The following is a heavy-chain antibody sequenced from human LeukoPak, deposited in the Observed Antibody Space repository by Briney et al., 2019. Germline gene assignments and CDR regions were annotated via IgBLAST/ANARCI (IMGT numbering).Heavy chain of an antibody. Sequence: SETLSLTCSVSGGSISSYYWSWIRQPPGKGLEWIGYIYYSGSTNYNPSLKSRVTISVDTSKNQFSLKLSSVTAADTAVYYCARDNGWYDAFDIWGQGTMVTVSS. CDR1: GGSISSYY. D-gene: IGHD6-19*01. V-gene: IGHV4-59*01. CDR3: ARDNGWYDAFDI. CDR2: IYYSGST. J-gene: IGHJ3*02.